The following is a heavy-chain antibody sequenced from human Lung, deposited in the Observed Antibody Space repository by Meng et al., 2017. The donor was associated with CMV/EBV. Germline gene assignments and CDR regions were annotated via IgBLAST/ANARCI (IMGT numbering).Heavy chain of an antibody. V-gene: IGHV1-46*01. D-gene: IGHD2-2*01. CDR3: ARSGSTTSQQPGYFDL. CDR2: INPSGGST. J-gene: IGHJ2*01. Sequence: ASXXVSXKASGYTLSHYWMHWVRQAPGQGLEWVGIINPSGGSTTYAQKFQGRVVLTRDTSTSTVYMDLSSLRSEDRAVYYCARSGSTTSQQPGYFDLWGRGTVVTVSS. CDR1: GYTLSHYW.